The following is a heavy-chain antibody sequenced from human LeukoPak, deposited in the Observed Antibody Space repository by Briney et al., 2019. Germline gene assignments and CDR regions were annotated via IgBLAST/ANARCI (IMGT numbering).Heavy chain of an antibody. CDR1: GFKFSSYS. J-gene: IGHJ3*02. CDR2: ISSSSSTI. D-gene: IGHD3-22*01. CDR3: ARAGRYYYDSSGYYYDAFDI. V-gene: IGHV3-48*01. Sequence: GGSLRLSCAASGFKFSSYSMKWVRQAPGKGLEWVSFISSSSSTIYYADSVKGRFTISRDNAKNSLYLQMNSLRAEDTAVYYCARAGRYYYDSSGYYYDAFDIWGQGTMVTVSS.